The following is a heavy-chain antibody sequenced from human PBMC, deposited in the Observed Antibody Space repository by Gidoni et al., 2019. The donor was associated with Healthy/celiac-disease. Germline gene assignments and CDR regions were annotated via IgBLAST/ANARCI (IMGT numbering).Heavy chain of an antibody. J-gene: IGHJ4*02. Sequence: QVQLVESGGGVVQPGRSLRLSCAASGFTFSSYGMHWVRQAPGKGLEWGAVIWYDGSNKYYADPVKGRFTISRDNSKNTLYLQMNSLRAEDTAVYYCARVPKGYSLREGGFDYWGQGTLVTVSS. V-gene: IGHV3-33*01. D-gene: IGHD2-15*01. CDR2: IWYDGSNK. CDR3: ARVPKGYSLREGGFDY. CDR1: GFTFSSYG.